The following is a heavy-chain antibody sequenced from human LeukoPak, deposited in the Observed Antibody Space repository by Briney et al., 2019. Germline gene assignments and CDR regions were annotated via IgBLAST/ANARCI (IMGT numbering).Heavy chain of an antibody. CDR3: ASERYCSGGSCPAPFDY. CDR1: GFTFSNYW. V-gene: IGHV3-7*01. D-gene: IGHD2-15*01. CDR2: IKQDGSEE. Sequence: PGGSLRLSCAASGFTFSNYWMTWVRQAPGKGLEWVANIKQDGSEEYYVDSVKGRFTISRDNSKNTLYLQMNSLRAEDTAVYYCASERYCSGGSCPAPFDYWGQGTLVTVSS. J-gene: IGHJ4*02.